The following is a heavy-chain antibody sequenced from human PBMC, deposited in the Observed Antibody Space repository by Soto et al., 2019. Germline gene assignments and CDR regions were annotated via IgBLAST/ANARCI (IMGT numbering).Heavy chain of an antibody. J-gene: IGHJ4*01. D-gene: IGHD3-22*01. CDR3: ARLYYDGSGYYYFDS. CDR1: GRYIIRYY. V-gene: IGHV4-59*08. Sequence: SVTMSVTCTVSGRYIIRYYWSWIRKTTGKGLQCIGYIYNGAITNYNPSLESRVTMSMDTSNNQFSLKVTSVTAADTAVYYCARLYYDGSGYYYFDSWGHGTLVTVSS. CDR2: IYNGAIT.